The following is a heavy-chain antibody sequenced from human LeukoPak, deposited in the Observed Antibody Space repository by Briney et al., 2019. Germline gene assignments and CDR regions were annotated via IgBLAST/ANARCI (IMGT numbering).Heavy chain of an antibody. CDR3: AKDLSTYYDILTGYYSPEF. CDR1: GFTFSSYA. V-gene: IGHV3-23*01. D-gene: IGHD3-9*01. J-gene: IGHJ4*02. CDR2: ISGSGGST. Sequence: PGGSLRLSCAASGFTFSSYAMSWVRQAPGKGLEWVSAISGSGGSTYYADSVKGRFTISRDNSKNTLYLQMNSLRAEDTAVYYCAKDLSTYYDILTGYYSPEFWGQGTLVTVSS.